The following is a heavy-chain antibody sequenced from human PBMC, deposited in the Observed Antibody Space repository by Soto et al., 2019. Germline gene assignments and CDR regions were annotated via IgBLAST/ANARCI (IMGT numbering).Heavy chain of an antibody. CDR1: DDAFRGAEYY. Sequence: NPSQTLPLTCTVADDAFRGAEYYWSWIRQPLGKGPEWIGYTYYNGDTKYNPALRSRITMSEDTSKNQITLTLSPLTAADPALDFCARGAAYIDGWRTFDLWRRGILVAVSS. V-gene: IGHV4-30-4*01. CDR3: ARGAAYIDGWRTFDL. D-gene: IGHD6-19*01. CDR2: TYYNGDT. J-gene: IGHJ4*02.